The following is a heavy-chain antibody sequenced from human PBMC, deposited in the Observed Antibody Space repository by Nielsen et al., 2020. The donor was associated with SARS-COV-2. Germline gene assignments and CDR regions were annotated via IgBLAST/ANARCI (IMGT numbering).Heavy chain of an antibody. D-gene: IGHD6-19*01. CDR3: AKVGASGYSSGWIDDY. CDR1: GFTFDDYA. J-gene: IGHJ4*02. V-gene: IGHV3-9*01. CDR2: ISWNSGSI. Sequence: SLKISCAASGFTFDDYAMHWVRQAPGKGLAWVSGISWNSGSIGYADSVKGRFTISRDNAKNSLYLQMNSLRAEDTALYYCAKVGASGYSSGWIDDYWGQGTLVTVSS.